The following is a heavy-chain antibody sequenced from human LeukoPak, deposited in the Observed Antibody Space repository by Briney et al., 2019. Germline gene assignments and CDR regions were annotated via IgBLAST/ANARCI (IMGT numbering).Heavy chain of an antibody. J-gene: IGHJ4*02. V-gene: IGHV3-48*04. CDR1: GFTFSTYS. CDR3: ARIYDYVWGSRMPPDY. D-gene: IGHD3-16*01. Sequence: QSGGSLRLSCAASGFTFSTYSMNWVRQAPGKGLEWISYIDSSGGTIQYADSVKGRFTISRDNAKNSLYLQMNSLRAEDTAVYYCARIYDYVWGSRMPPDYWGQGTLVTVSS. CDR2: IDSSGGTI.